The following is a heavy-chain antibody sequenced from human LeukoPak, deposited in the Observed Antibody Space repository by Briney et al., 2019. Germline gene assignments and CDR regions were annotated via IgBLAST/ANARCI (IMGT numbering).Heavy chain of an antibody. CDR2: INPNSGGT. D-gene: IGHD1-26*01. J-gene: IGHJ4*02. CDR1: GYTFTGYY. CDR3: ARKWGISGSYDCDY. Sequence: ASVKVSCKASGYTFTGYYMRWVRQAPGQGLEWMGWINPNSGGTNYAQKFQGRVTMTRDTSISTAYMELSRLRSDDTAVYYCARKWGISGSYDCDYWGQGALVTVSS. V-gene: IGHV1-2*02.